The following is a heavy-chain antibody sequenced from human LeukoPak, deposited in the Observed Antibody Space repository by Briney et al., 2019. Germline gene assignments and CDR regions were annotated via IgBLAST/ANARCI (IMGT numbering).Heavy chain of an antibody. CDR2: VYYSGST. CDR3: ARHRDCGGDCFSGAFDI. J-gene: IGHJ3*02. D-gene: IGHD2-21*02. V-gene: IGHV4-59*08. Sequence: SETLSLTCTVSGGSISSYYWSWIRQPPGKGLEWIGYVYYSGSTNYNPSLKSRVTISVDTSKNQFSLKLSSVTAADTAVYYCARHRDCGGDCFSGAFDIWGQGTIVTVSS. CDR1: GGSISSYY.